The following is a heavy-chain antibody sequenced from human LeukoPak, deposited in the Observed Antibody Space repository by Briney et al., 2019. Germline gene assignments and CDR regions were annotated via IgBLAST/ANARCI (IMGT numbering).Heavy chain of an antibody. Sequence: GRSLRLSCAASGFTFSSYAMHWVRQAPGKGLEWVAVISYDGSNKYYADSVKGRFTISRDNSKNTLYLQVNSLRAEDTAVYYCARDLYGGNSFDYWGQGTLVTVSS. D-gene: IGHD4-23*01. V-gene: IGHV3-30-3*01. J-gene: IGHJ4*02. CDR3: ARDLYGGNSFDY. CDR2: ISYDGSNK. CDR1: GFTFSSYA.